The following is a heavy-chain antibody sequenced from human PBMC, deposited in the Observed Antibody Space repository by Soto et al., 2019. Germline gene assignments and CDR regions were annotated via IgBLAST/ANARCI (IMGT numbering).Heavy chain of an antibody. Sequence: ASVKVSCKASGYTFVNYAMHWVRHAPGQRLEWVGWITVGNGNSRYSENLRGRVAFTRDTSASTAYMELSSLRSEDTSVYYCARDGTYASGWYNQPTYSTHVWCPGTTVTVSS. CDR3: ARDGTYASGWYNQPTYSTHV. D-gene: IGHD6-19*01. V-gene: IGHV1-3*01. CDR1: GYTFVNYA. J-gene: IGHJ6*02. CDR2: ITVGNGNS.